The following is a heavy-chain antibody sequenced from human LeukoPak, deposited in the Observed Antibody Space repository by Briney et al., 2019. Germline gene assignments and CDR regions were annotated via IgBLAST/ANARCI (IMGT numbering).Heavy chain of an antibody. Sequence: PGGSLRLSCAASGFIFSNYNMNWVRQAPGKGLEWVSYISSSSSSIYYADSVKGRFTISRDNAKNSLYLQMNSLRDEDTAVYYCARGGGGSYRDFDYWGQGTLVTVSS. V-gene: IGHV3-48*02. D-gene: IGHD1-26*01. CDR2: ISSSSSSI. CDR1: GFIFSNYN. J-gene: IGHJ4*02. CDR3: ARGGGGSYRDFDY.